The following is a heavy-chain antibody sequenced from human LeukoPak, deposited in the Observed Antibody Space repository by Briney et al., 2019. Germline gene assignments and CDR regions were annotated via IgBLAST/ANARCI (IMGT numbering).Heavy chain of an antibody. D-gene: IGHD3-3*01. J-gene: IGHJ4*02. CDR1: GFTFSSYA. Sequence: PGGSLRLSCAASGFTFSSYAMSWVRQAPGKGLEWVSAISGSGGSTYYADSVKGRFTISRDNSKNTLYLQMNSLRAEDTAVYYCAKVGPFKYDFWSGCYFDYWGQGTLVTVSS. V-gene: IGHV3-23*01. CDR3: AKVGPFKYDFWSGCYFDY. CDR2: ISGSGGST.